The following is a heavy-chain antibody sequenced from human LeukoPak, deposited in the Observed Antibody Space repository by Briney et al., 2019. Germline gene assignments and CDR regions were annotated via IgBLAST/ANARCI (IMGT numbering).Heavy chain of an antibody. Sequence: GSSLKLSCKASGGTFSSYAISWVRQAPGQGLEWMGGIIPIFGTANYAQKFQGRVTITADKSTSTAYMELSSLRSGDTAVYYCARVPLAFYGSGGDEQYYFDYWGQGTLVTVSS. CDR2: IIPIFGTA. D-gene: IGHD3-10*01. CDR3: ARVPLAFYGSGGDEQYYFDY. CDR1: GGTFSSYA. J-gene: IGHJ4*02. V-gene: IGHV1-69*06.